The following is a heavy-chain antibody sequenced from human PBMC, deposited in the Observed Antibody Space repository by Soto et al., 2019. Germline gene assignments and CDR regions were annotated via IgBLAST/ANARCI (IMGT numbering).Heavy chain of an antibody. J-gene: IGHJ3*02. D-gene: IGHD3-3*01. V-gene: IGHV3-21*01. CDR1: GFRFRSYG. Sequence: PGGSLRLSCAASGFRFRSYGMHWVRQAPGKGLEWVSSIWSSSSYIYYADSVKGRFTISRDNAKNSLYLQMNSLRAEDTAVYYCARGIGYDFWSGYPGSDAFDIWGQGTMVTVSS. CDR2: IWSSSSYI. CDR3: ARGIGYDFWSGYPGSDAFDI.